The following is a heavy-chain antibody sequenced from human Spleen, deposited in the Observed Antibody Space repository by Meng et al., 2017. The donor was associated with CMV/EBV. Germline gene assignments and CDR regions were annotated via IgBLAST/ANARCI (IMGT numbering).Heavy chain of an antibody. D-gene: IGHD2-2*01. CDR3: AKGDGPVAPSGY. Sequence: GESLKISCAASGFTFSSYAMHWVRQAPGKGLEWVAVISYDGSNKYYADSVKGRFTISRDNSKNTLYLQMNSPRAEDTAVYYCAKGDGPVAPSGYWGQGTLVTVSS. V-gene: IGHV3-30*04. J-gene: IGHJ4*02. CDR1: GFTFSSYA. CDR2: ISYDGSNK.